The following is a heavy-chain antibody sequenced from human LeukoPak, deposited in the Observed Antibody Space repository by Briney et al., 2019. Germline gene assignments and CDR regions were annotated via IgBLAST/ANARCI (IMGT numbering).Heavy chain of an antibody. CDR1: GGSINTYY. Sequence: PSETLSLTCTVSGGSINTYYWSWIRQPPGKGLEWFGRIYSTGITTYNPSLKGRVTMSVDTSKNQFSLKLSSVTAADTAVYYCARPQSGLGWFDPWGQGILVTVSS. V-gene: IGHV4-4*07. J-gene: IGHJ5*02. CDR3: ARPQSGLGWFDP. CDR2: IYSTGIT.